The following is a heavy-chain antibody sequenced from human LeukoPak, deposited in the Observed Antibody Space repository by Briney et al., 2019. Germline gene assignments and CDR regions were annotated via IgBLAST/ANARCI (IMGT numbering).Heavy chain of an antibody. CDR2: IRGSSNTI. V-gene: IGHV3-48*04. J-gene: IGHJ4*02. CDR3: ARVVTGSGSYLDY. CDR1: GFTFSSYG. D-gene: IGHD3-10*01. Sequence: GGSLRLSCAASGFTFSSYGMHWVRQAPGKGLEWLSYIRGSSNTIHYADSVKGRFTISRDNAKNSVYLQMNSLRVEDTAVYYCARVVTGSGSYLDYWGQGTLVTVSS.